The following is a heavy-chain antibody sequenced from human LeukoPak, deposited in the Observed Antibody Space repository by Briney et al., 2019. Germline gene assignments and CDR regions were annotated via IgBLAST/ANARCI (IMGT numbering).Heavy chain of an antibody. CDR3: AIRAGGNSVFGAFDI. Sequence: SETLSLTCTVSGGSISSSCYYWGWIRQPPGKGLEWIGSIYYSGSTYYNPSLKSRVTISVDTSKNQFSLKLSSVTAADTAVYYCAIRAGGNSVFGAFDIWGQGTMVTVSS. CDR2: IYYSGST. V-gene: IGHV4-39*01. CDR1: GGSISSSCYY. D-gene: IGHD2-21*02. J-gene: IGHJ3*02.